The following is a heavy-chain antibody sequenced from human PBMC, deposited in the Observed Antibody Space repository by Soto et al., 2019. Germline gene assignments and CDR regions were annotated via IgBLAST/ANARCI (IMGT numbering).Heavy chain of an antibody. Sequence: ASVKVSCKASGYTFTSYDINWVRQATGQGLEWMGWMNPNSGNTGYAQKFQGRVTMTRNTSISTAYMELSSLRSEDTAVYYCAREHSSSLRFDYWPQATLVPISS. V-gene: IGHV1-8*01. CDR3: AREHSSSLRFDY. CDR2: MNPNSGNT. D-gene: IGHD6-13*01. CDR1: GYTFTSYD. J-gene: IGHJ4*02.